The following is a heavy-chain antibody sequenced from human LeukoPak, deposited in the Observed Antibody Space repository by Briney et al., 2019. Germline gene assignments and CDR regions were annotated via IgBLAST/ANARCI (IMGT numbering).Heavy chain of an antibody. CDR1: GYTFTGYY. J-gene: IGHJ4*02. Sequence: ASVKVSCKASGYTFTGYYMHWVRQAPGQGLEWMGWINPNSGGTNYAQKFQGRVTMTRDTSISTAYMELSRLRSDDTAVYYCARGKARDSSSSVCDCWGQGTLVTVSS. D-gene: IGHD6-6*01. CDR2: INPNSGGT. CDR3: ARGKARDSSSSVCDC. V-gene: IGHV1-2*02.